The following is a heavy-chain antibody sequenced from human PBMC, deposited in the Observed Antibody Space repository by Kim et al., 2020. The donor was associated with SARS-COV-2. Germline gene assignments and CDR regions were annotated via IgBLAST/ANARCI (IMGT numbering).Heavy chain of an antibody. Sequence: PSLKSRVTISVDTSKNHFSLKLSSVTAADTAVYYCARVVTMIVVVNLFDPWGQGTLVTVSS. J-gene: IGHJ5*02. CDR3: ARVVTMIVVVNLFDP. D-gene: IGHD3-22*01. V-gene: IGHV4-30-2*04.